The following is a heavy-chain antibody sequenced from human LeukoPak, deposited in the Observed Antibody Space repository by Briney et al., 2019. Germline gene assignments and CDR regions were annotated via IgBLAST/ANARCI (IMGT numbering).Heavy chain of an antibody. CDR1: GFTFSSYA. V-gene: IGHV3-23*01. CDR2: ISATGAST. Sequence: PGGSLRLSCAASGFTFSSYAMSWVRQAPGKGLEWVSPISATGASTYYADSVKGRFTISRDNSRNTLSLHMDSLRAEDTAVYFCAKHAGGHDLDALDIWGQGTMVTVSS. D-gene: IGHD2-2*01. CDR3: AKHAGGHDLDALDI. J-gene: IGHJ3*02.